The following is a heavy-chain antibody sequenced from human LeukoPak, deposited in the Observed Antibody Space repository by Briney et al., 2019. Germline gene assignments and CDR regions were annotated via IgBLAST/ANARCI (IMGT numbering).Heavy chain of an antibody. D-gene: IGHD6-13*01. CDR1: GFTFSSYA. CDR3: AKASGYSSSLHTYYGMDV. J-gene: IGHJ6*02. V-gene: IGHV3-23*01. Sequence: GGSLRLSCAASGFTFSSYAMNWVRQAPGKGLEWVSAISGSGGSTYYADSVKGRFTISRDNSKNTLYLQMNSLRAEDTAVYCRAKASGYSSSLHTYYGMDVWGQGTTVTVSS. CDR2: ISGSGGST.